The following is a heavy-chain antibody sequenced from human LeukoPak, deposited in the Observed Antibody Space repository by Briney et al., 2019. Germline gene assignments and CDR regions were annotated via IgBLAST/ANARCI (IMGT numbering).Heavy chain of an antibody. CDR3: ARVTAAGTWTFDI. D-gene: IGHD6-13*01. CDR1: GDTFSIND. CDR2: MNPNSGNT. J-gene: IGHJ3*02. V-gene: IGHV1-8*01. Sequence: ASVKVSCKASGDTFSINDINWLRQATGQGLEWMGWMNPNSGNTGYAQKFQGRVTMTRNTSISTAYMELTDLRSEDTAVYYCARVTAAGTWTFDIWGQGTTVTVSS.